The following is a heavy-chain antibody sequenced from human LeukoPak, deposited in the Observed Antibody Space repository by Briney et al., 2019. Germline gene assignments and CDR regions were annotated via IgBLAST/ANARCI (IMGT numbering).Heavy chain of an antibody. CDR1: GYTFTNYA. CDR3: ARAGYCSAAGCRLWAY. J-gene: IGHJ4*02. CDR2: INTNTGNP. D-gene: IGHD2-15*01. Sequence: ASVKVSCKASGYTFTNYAIDWVRQAPGQGLEWMGWINTNTGNPTYAQDFTGRFVFSLDTSVSTAYLQISSLKPEDTAVYYCARAGYCSAAGCRLWAYWGQGTLVTVSS. V-gene: IGHV7-4-1*02.